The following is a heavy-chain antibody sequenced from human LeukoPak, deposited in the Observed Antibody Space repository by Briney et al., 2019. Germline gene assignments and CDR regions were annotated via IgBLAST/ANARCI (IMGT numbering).Heavy chain of an antibody. D-gene: IGHD2-21*02. CDR2: IIPIFGTA. CDR1: GGTFSSYA. CDR3: VRAWAACGGDCYSLFGFDY. Sequence: SVKVSCKASGGTFSSYAISWVRQAPGQGLEWMGGIIPIFGTANYAQKFQGRVTITTDESTSTAYMELSSLRSEDTAVYYCVRAWAACGGDCYSLFGFDYWGQGTLVTVSS. V-gene: IGHV1-69*05. J-gene: IGHJ4*02.